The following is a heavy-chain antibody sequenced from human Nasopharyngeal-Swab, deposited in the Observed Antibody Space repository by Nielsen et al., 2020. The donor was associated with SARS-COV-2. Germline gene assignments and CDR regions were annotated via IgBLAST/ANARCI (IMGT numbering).Heavy chain of an antibody. Sequence: GESLKISCAASGFTFSSYGMHWVRQAPGKGLEWVAVIWYDGSNKYYADSVKGRFTISRDNSKNTLYLQMNSLRAEDTAVYYCARVRFDWPYVADAFDIWGKGTMVTVSS. J-gene: IGHJ3*02. V-gene: IGHV3-33*01. CDR1: GFTFSSYG. CDR3: ARVRFDWPYVADAFDI. CDR2: IWYDGSNK. D-gene: IGHD3-9*01.